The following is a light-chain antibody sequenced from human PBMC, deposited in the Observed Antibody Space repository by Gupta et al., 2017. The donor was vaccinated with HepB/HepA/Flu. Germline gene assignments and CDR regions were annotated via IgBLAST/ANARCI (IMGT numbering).Light chain of an antibody. Sequence: DIVISHAPTSLAVSLGERATINCKSSQSVLYSSNNKNYLAWYQQKPGQPPKLLIYWASTRESGVPDRFSGSGSGTDFTLTISSLQAEDVAVYYCQQYYSTPLTFGGGTKVEIK. J-gene: IGKJ4*01. V-gene: IGKV4-1*01. CDR1: QSVLYSSNNKNY. CDR2: WAS. CDR3: QQYYSTPLT.